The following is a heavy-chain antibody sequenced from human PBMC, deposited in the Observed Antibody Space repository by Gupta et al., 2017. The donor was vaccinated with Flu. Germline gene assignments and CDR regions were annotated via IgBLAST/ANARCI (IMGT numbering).Heavy chain of an antibody. J-gene: IGHJ5*02. CDR1: VFTFSSYG. Sequence: QVQLVASGGRVVQPGRSLRLPCTASVFTFSSYGMPWVRQAPGKGVESVAVIWYDGSNKNYADSVKGRFTISRDNSKNTLYLQMNSLRAEDTAVYYCARAFYSSSNWFDPWGQGTLVTVSS. CDR2: IWYDGSNK. D-gene: IGHD6-6*01. CDR3: ARAFYSSSNWFDP. V-gene: IGHV3-33*01.